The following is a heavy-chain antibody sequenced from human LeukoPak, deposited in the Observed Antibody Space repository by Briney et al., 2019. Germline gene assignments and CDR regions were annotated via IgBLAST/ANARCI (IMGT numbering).Heavy chain of an antibody. CDR3: ARDVGDCSGGSCYSWFDP. D-gene: IGHD2-15*01. V-gene: IGHV4-59*08. CDR1: GGSISSYY. CDR2: ISYSGST. J-gene: IGHJ5*02. Sequence: SETLSLTCTVSGGSISSYYWSWIRQPPGKGLEWIGYISYSGSTNYNPSLKSRVTISVDTSKNQFSLKLSSVTAADTAVYYCARDVGDCSGGSCYSWFDPWGQGTLVTVSS.